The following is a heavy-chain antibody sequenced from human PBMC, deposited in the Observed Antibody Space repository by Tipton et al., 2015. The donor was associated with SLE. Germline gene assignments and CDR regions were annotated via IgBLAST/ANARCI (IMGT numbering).Heavy chain of an antibody. Sequence: TLSLTCAVYGGAFSGYFWSWIRQPPGKGLEWSGEVSHSGGTNYNPSLKRRVSISVDTSKNQFSLKLSSVTAADTAVYYCARESVATITKPFDYCGQGTLVTVSS. CDR2: VSHSGGT. CDR3: ARESVATITKPFDY. V-gene: IGHV4-34*01. CDR1: GGAFSGYF. D-gene: IGHD5-12*01. J-gene: IGHJ4*02.